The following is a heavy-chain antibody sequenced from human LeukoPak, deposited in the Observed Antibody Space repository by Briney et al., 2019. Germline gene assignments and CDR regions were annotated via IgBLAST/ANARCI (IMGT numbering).Heavy chain of an antibody. Sequence: ASVKDSCKASGYTFTGYYMHWVRQAPGQGLEWMGWINPNSGGTNYAQKFQGRVTMTRDTSISTAYMELSRLRSDDTAVYYCTRQGVPLGYCSSTSCFDYMDVWGKGTTVTVSS. J-gene: IGHJ6*03. CDR2: INPNSGGT. CDR3: TRQGVPLGYCSSTSCFDYMDV. D-gene: IGHD2-2*01. CDR1: GYTFTGYY. V-gene: IGHV1-2*02.